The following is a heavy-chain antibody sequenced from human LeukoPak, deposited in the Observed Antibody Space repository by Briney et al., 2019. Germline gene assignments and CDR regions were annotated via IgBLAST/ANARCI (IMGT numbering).Heavy chain of an antibody. J-gene: IGHJ5*02. CDR3: AKGGFSFGYADH. Sequence: PGGSLRLSCAASGFTYSDYAMHWVRQAPGKGLEWVTAISSDGGNKYFADSVKGRFTISRDNSKNTLDLEMSSLRTEDTAVYFCAKGGFSFGYADHWGQGTLVTVSS. V-gene: IGHV3-30*04. CDR2: ISSDGGNK. CDR1: GFTYSDYA. D-gene: IGHD5-18*01.